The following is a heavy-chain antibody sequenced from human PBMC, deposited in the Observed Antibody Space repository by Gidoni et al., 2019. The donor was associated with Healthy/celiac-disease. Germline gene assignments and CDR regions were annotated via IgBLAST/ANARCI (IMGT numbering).Heavy chain of an antibody. CDR1: GFPFSSYS. CDR3: AGGGSYYYYYMDV. V-gene: IGHV3-21*01. Sequence: ELQLVESGGGLFKPWGSLKLSCAASGFPFSSYSMNWVRQAPGKGLEWVSSISSSSSYIYYADSVKGRFTISRDNAKNSLYLQMNSLRAEDTAVYYCAGGGSYYYYYMDVWGKGTTVTVSS. J-gene: IGHJ6*03. CDR2: ISSSSSYI.